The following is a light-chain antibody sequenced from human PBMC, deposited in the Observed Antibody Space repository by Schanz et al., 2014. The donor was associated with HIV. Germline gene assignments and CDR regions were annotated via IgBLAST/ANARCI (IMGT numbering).Light chain of an antibody. V-gene: IGKV3-20*01. CDR1: QRLSSAY. J-gene: IGKJ4*01. CDR2: ATS. Sequence: EIVLTQSPGSLSLSPGGRATLSCGASQRLSSAYLAWYQQKLGQPPRLVIYATSTRAAGIPDRFSGTGSGTDFTLTISRLEPEDFAVYYCQQSGDSGGTFGGGTKVEIK. CDR3: QQSGDSGGT.